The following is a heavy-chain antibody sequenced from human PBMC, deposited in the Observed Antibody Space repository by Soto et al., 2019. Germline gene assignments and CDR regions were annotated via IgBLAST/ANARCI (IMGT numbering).Heavy chain of an antibody. D-gene: IGHD4-17*01. CDR3: ASGGTTVTGYYYYYYMDV. CDR1: GGSISRYY. CDR2: IYYSGST. V-gene: IGHV4-59*01. J-gene: IGHJ6*03. Sequence: SETLSLTCTVSGGSISRYYWSWIRQPPGKGLEWIGYIYYSGSTNYNPSLKSRATITVDTSKNQFSLKLSSVTAADTAVYYCASGGTTVTGYYYYYYMDVWGKGTTVTVSS.